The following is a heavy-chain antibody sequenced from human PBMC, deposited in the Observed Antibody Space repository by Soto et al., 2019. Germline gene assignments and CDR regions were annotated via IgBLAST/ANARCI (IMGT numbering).Heavy chain of an antibody. CDR2: IYHSGSI. V-gene: IGHV4-4*02. D-gene: IGHD6-13*01. J-gene: IGHJ3*02. Sequence: SATLSLTCAVSGCSISSSNWWTWVRLPPEKGLEWIGEIYHSGSINYNPSLNSRVAISVDTSKNQFSLKLSSVTAADTAVYYCARRYSSAFDIWGQGTMVT. CDR1: GCSISSSNW. CDR3: ARRYSSAFDI.